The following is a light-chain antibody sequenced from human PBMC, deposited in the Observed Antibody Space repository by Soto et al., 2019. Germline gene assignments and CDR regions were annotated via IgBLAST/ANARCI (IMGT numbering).Light chain of an antibody. Sequence: IQLTQSPSSLSASVGDRVTIAGRASQGISNSLAWYQQKPGKAPKLLIYAASTLQSGVPSRFSGSGYGTDFTLTISSLQPEDFATYYCQQLNSYPPYTFGQGTKLEVK. J-gene: IGKJ2*01. V-gene: IGKV1-9*01. CDR1: QGISNS. CDR3: QQLNSYPPYT. CDR2: AAS.